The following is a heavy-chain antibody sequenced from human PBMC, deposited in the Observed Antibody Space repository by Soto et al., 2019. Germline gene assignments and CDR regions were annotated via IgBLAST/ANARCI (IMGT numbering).Heavy chain of an antibody. Sequence: ASETLSLTCAVYGGSFSGYYWSWIRQPPGKGLEWIGEINHSGSTNYNPSLKSRVTISVDTSKNQFSLKLSSVTAADTAVYYCARHLGYCTNGVCYNFDYWGQGTLVTVSS. CDR3: ARHLGYCTNGVCYNFDY. J-gene: IGHJ4*02. V-gene: IGHV4-34*01. D-gene: IGHD2-8*01. CDR2: INHSGST. CDR1: GGSFSGYY.